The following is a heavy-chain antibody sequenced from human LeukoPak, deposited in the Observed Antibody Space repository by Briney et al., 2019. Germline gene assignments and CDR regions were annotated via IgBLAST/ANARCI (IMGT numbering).Heavy chain of an antibody. J-gene: IGHJ6*02. Sequence: GGSLRLSCAASGFTFSSYWMRWVRQAPGKGPEWVANIKQDGSEKYYVDSVKGRFTISRDNAKNSLYLQTNSLRADDTAVYYCARVVFSGMDVWGLGTTVTVSS. CDR2: IKQDGSEK. D-gene: IGHD3-16*01. CDR3: ARVVFSGMDV. V-gene: IGHV3-7*02. CDR1: GFTFSSYW.